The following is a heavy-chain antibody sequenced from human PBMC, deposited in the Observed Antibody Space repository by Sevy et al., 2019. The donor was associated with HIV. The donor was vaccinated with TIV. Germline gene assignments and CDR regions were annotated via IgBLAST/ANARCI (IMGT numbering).Heavy chain of an antibody. CDR2: IYYSGGT. CDR1: GGSISSSSYY. D-gene: IGHD5-12*01. CDR3: ASRPRGGRDGYNADY. Sequence: SETLSLTCTVSGGSISSSSYYWGWIRQPPGKGLEWIGSIYYSGGTYYNPSLKSRVTISVDTSKNQFSLKLSSVTAADTAVYYCASRPRGGRDGYNADYWGQGTLVTVSS. J-gene: IGHJ4*02. V-gene: IGHV4-39*01.